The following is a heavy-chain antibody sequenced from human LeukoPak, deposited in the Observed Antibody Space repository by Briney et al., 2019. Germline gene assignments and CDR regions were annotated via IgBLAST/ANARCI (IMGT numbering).Heavy chain of an antibody. J-gene: IGHJ4*02. Sequence: GGSLRLSCAPSGFTFTTYSMNWVRQAPGEGLEWVSYITSSSTSMYYADSVKGRFTISRDNAKNSLYLQMHSLRAEDTAVYYCAGRGSGSYFDYWGQGTLVTVSS. D-gene: IGHD3-10*01. CDR2: ITSSSTSM. CDR1: GFTFTTYS. CDR3: AGRGSGSYFDY. V-gene: IGHV3-21*04.